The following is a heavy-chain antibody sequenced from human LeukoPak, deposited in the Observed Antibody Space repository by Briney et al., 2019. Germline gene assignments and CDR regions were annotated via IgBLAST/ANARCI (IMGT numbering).Heavy chain of an antibody. D-gene: IGHD5-18*01. CDR2: IYHNGNT. CDR1: GYSISSGYY. V-gene: IGHV4-38-2*01. J-gene: IGHJ4*02. Sequence: PSETLSLTCAVSGYSISSGYYWGWIRQPPGKGLEWIGTIYHNGNTYYNPSLKSRVTISVDTSKNQFSLKLSSVTAADTVVYYCARVRYNYGDSDYWGQGTLVTVSS. CDR3: ARVRYNYGDSDY.